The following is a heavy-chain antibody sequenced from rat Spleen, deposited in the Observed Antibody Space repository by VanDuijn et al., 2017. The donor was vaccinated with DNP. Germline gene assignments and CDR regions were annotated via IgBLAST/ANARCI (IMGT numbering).Heavy chain of an antibody. V-gene: IGHV3-1*01. J-gene: IGHJ2*01. CDR1: GYSITSNY. D-gene: IGHD1-9*01. CDR3: ARYGMDITTWDY. Sequence: EVQLQESGPGLVKPSHSLSLTCSVTGYSITSNYWGWIRKFPGNKLEYIGHISYSGSTNYNPSLKSRFSITRDSSKNQFFLQLNSVTTEDTATYYCARYGMDITTWDYWGQGVMVTVSS. CDR2: ISYSGST.